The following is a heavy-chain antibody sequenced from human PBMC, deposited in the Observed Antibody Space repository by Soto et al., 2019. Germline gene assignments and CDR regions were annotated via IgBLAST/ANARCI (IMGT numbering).Heavy chain of an antibody. D-gene: IGHD3-10*01. CDR3: ARGGLYGSGSENWFDP. V-gene: IGHV3-33*01. CDR2: IWYDGSNK. CDR1: GFTFSSYG. Sequence: QVQLVESGGGVVQPGRSLRLSCAASGFTFSSYGMHWVRQAPGKGLEWVAVIWYDGSNKYYADSVKGRFTISRDNSKNTLYLQMNSLRAEDTAVYYCARGGLYGSGSENWFDPWGQGTLVTVSS. J-gene: IGHJ5*02.